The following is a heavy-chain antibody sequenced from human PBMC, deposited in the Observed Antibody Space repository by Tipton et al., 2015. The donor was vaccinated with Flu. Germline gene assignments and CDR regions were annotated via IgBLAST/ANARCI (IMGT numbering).Heavy chain of an antibody. V-gene: IGHV3-9*01. Sequence: LSLTCAASGFTFDSYAMHWVRQAPGKGLEWVSGISWNSDIDYADSVKGRFTISRDNARNSLYLQMNSLRVEDTAFYYCAKNNGPRSYKYGMDVWGQGTTVTVPS. J-gene: IGHJ6*02. CDR2: ISWNSDI. CDR1: GFTFDSYA. D-gene: IGHD1-14*01. CDR3: AKNNGPRSYKYGMDV.